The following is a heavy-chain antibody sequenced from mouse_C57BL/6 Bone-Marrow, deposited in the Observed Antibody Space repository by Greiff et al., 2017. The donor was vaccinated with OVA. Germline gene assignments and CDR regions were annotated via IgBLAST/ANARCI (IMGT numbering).Heavy chain of an antibody. Sequence: EVQLQQSGPELVKPGASVKISCKASGYTFTDYYMNWVKQSPGQSLEWIGEINPNNGCTSYNQKFKGKATLTVDKSSSTAYMELRSLTSEDSAVDYCAREITADGLAYWGQGTLVTVSA. CDR3: AREITADGLAY. CDR2: INPNNGCT. J-gene: IGHJ3*01. CDR1: GYTFTDYY. V-gene: IGHV1-26*01. D-gene: IGHD2-4*01.